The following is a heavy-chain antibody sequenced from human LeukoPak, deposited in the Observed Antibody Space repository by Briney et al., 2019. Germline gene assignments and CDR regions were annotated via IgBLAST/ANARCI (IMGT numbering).Heavy chain of an antibody. J-gene: IGHJ6*02. CDR2: INPNSGGT. Sequence: ASVKVSCKSSGYXYTGYYMHWVRQAPGQGLEWMGWINPNSGGTNYAQNFQGRVTMTRDTSISTAYMELSRLRSDDTAVYYCASGGVGPDVWGQGTTVTVSS. D-gene: IGHD1-26*01. CDR1: GYXYTGYY. CDR3: ASGGVGPDV. V-gene: IGHV1-2*02.